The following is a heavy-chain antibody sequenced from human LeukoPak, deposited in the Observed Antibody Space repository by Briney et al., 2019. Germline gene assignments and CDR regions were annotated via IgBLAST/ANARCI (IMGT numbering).Heavy chain of an antibody. J-gene: IGHJ4*02. V-gene: IGHV1-69*01. Sequence: SVKVSCKASAGTFSSYAISWVRQAPGQGLEWMGGIIPIFGTANYAQKVQGRVTITADESTSTAYMELSSLRSEDTAVYYCARDGYDILTGYPPAPADYWGQGTLVTVSS. CDR1: AGTFSSYA. D-gene: IGHD3-9*01. CDR2: IIPIFGTA. CDR3: ARDGYDILTGYPPAPADY.